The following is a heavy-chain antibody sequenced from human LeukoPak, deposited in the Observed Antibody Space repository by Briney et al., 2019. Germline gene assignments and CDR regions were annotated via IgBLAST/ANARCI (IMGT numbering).Heavy chain of an antibody. V-gene: IGHV4-59*01. CDR2: IYYSGST. Sequence: SETLSLTCTVSGGSISSYYWSWIRQPPGKGLEWIGYIYYSGSTNYNPSLKSRVTISVDTSKNQFSLKLSSVTAADTAVYYCARGVGYCSSTSCYTPYYYYMDVWGQGTTVTVSS. CDR1: GGSISSYY. CDR3: ARGVGYCSSTSCYTPYYYYMDV. J-gene: IGHJ6*03. D-gene: IGHD2-2*02.